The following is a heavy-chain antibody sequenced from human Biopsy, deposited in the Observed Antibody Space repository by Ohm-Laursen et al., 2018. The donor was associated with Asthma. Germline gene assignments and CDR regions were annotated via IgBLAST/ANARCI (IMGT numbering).Heavy chain of an antibody. Sequence: SDTLSPTCTVSGDSIRRDYWSWIRQPPGRGLEWVGYIYYSGSTNYNPSLKSRITISVDASKNQFSLKLNSVTAADTAIYYCAVYSSGGFDYWGQGSLVTVSS. CDR1: GDSIRRDY. CDR2: IYYSGST. J-gene: IGHJ4*02. V-gene: IGHV4-59*03. D-gene: IGHD6-6*01. CDR3: AVYSSGGFDY.